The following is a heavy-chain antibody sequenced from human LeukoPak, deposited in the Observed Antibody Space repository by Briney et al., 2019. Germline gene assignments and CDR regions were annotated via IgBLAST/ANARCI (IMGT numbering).Heavy chain of an antibody. CDR1: GYSIISGYY. V-gene: IGHV4-38-2*02. CDR3: AREVGYTYGSQH. J-gene: IGHJ4*02. D-gene: IGHD5-18*01. CDR2: VHHSGST. Sequence: SETLSLTCTVSGYSIISGYYWGWIRQPPGKGLEWIGSVHHSGSTYYNPSLKSPITISVDTSKTQFSLTLNSVTAADTAVYYCAREVGYTYGSQHWGQGSLVTVSS.